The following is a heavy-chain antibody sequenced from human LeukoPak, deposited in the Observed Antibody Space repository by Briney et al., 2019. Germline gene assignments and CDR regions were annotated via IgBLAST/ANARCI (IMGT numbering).Heavy chain of an antibody. Sequence: GGSLGLSCAASGFNFGSYSMTWVRQAPGKGLEWVSVISADSATTFYADSVKGRFTISRDNAKNTVFLQMSSLRAEDTALYYCARKSASGNYPLDYWGQGTLVTVSS. CDR1: GFNFGSYS. D-gene: IGHD3-10*01. V-gene: IGHV3-23*01. J-gene: IGHJ4*02. CDR3: ARKSASGNYPLDY. CDR2: ISADSATT.